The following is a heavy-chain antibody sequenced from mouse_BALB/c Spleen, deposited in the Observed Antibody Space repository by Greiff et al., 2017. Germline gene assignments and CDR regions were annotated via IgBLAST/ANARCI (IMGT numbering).Heavy chain of an antibody. Sequence: QVQLQQSGAELVRPGTSVKVSCKASGYAFTNYLIEWVKQRPGQGLEWIGVINPGSGGTNYNEKFKGKATLTADKSSSTAYMQLSSLTSDDSAVYYCARVTGLTWFAYWGQGTLVTVSA. V-gene: IGHV1-54*01. J-gene: IGHJ3*01. CDR3: ARVTGLTWFAY. D-gene: IGHD4-1*01. CDR1: GYAFTNYL. CDR2: INPGSGGT.